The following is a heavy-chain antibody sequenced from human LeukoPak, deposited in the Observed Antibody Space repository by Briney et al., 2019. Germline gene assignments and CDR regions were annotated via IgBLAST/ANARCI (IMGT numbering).Heavy chain of an antibody. CDR1: GGTFSSYA. CDR3: ARVQLDYYDSSGYYWDY. Sequence: SAKVSCKASGGTFSSYAISWVRQAPGQGLEWMGGIIPIFGTANYAQKFQGRVTITADESTSTAYMELSSLRSEDTAVYYCARVQLDYYDSSGYYWDYWGQGTLVTVSS. D-gene: IGHD3-22*01. CDR2: IIPIFGTA. V-gene: IGHV1-69*13. J-gene: IGHJ4*02.